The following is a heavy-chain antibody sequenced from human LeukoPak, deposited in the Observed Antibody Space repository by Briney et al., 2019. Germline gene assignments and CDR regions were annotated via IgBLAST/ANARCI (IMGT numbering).Heavy chain of an antibody. Sequence: GGSLRLSCAASGFTVSTNYMSWVRQAPGKGLEWVSVLYHGGSTYYADSVKGRFTISRDNSNNTLYLQMNRLRVKDTAVYYCASDPRGDYGLGFWGQGTLVTVSS. CDR3: ASDPRGDYGLGF. CDR1: GFTVSTNY. D-gene: IGHD4-17*01. CDR2: LYHGGST. V-gene: IGHV3-53*01. J-gene: IGHJ4*02.